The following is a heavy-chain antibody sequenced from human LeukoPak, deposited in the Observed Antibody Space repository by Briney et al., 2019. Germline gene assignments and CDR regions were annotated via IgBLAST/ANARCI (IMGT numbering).Heavy chain of an antibody. V-gene: IGHV4-59*01. Sequence: NASETLSLTCTVSGGSISSYYWSWIRQPPGKGLEWIGYIYYSGSTNYNPSLKSRVTISVDTSKNQFSVKLSSVTAADTAVYYCARVRGMIPIWGQGTMVTVSS. D-gene: IGHD3-22*01. CDR1: GGSISSYY. J-gene: IGHJ3*02. CDR3: ARVRGMIPI. CDR2: IYYSGST.